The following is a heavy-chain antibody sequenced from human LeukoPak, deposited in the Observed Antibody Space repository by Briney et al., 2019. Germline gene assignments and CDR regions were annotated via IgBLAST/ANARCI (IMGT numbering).Heavy chain of an antibody. V-gene: IGHV1-69*05. J-gene: IGHJ6*03. CDR2: IIPIFGTA. CDR3: ARVVYSSSSGGGYYYYMDV. D-gene: IGHD6-6*01. Sequence: GASVKVSCKASGGTFSSYAISWVRQAPGQGLEWMGGIIPIFGTANYAQKFQGRVTITTDESTSTAYMELSSLRSEDTAVYYCARVVYSSSSGGGYYYYMDVWGKGTTVTVSS. CDR1: GGTFSSYA.